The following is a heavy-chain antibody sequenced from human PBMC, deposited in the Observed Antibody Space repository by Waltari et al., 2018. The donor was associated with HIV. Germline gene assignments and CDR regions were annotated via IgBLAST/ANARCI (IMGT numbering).Heavy chain of an antibody. CDR3: ASARVGTAYFDS. D-gene: IGHD2-15*01. Sequence: VQLVESGGGLVQPGGSLRLSCAASGFTFSRNTMNWVRQAPGKWLGWLSTITSDSTTIHYADSVKGRLTISRANAKNSVFLQMSSLRDEDTAVYYCASARVGTAYFDSWGQGTLVTVSS. CDR1: GFTFSRNT. CDR2: ITSDSTTI. V-gene: IGHV3-48*02. J-gene: IGHJ4*02.